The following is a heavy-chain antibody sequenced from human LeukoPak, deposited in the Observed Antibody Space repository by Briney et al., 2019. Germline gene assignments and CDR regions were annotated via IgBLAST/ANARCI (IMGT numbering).Heavy chain of an antibody. CDR3: ARGRVLRFLEWLSPCDY. CDR1: GYTFTGYY. CDR2: INPNSGNT. D-gene: IGHD3-3*01. J-gene: IGHJ4*02. V-gene: IGHV1-8*02. Sequence: ASVKVSCKASGYTFTGYYMHWVRQAPGQGLEWMGWINPNSGNTGYAQKFQGRVTMTRNTSISTAYMELSSLRSEDTAVYYCARGRVLRFLEWLSPCDYWGQGTLVTVSS.